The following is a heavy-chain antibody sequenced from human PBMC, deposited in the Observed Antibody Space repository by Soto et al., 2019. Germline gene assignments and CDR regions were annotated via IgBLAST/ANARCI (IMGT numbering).Heavy chain of an antibody. Sequence: GGSLRLSCAASGFTFSSYAMHWVRQAPGKGLEYVSAISSNGGSTYYANSVKGRFTISTDNSKNTLYLQMGSLRAEDMAVYYCARKNPSPIYYYYYYMDVWGKGTTVTVSS. V-gene: IGHV3-64*01. CDR3: ARKNPSPIYYYYYYMDV. CDR1: GFTFSSYA. CDR2: ISSNGGST. J-gene: IGHJ6*03.